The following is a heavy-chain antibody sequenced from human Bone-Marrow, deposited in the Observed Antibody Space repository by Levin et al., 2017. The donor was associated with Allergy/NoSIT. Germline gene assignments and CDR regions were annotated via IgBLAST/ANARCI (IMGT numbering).Heavy chain of an antibody. D-gene: IGHD4-23*01. Sequence: GESLKISCKGSGYSFTNYWITWVRQMPGKGLEWMGRIDPSDSYTDYSPSFQGHVTISADKSLSTAYLQWSRLKASDTAMYYCARHYGGNSFRFRAFDIWGQGTLVTVSS. V-gene: IGHV5-10-1*01. CDR2: IDPSDSYT. J-gene: IGHJ3*02. CDR1: GYSFTNYW. CDR3: ARHYGGNSFRFRAFDI.